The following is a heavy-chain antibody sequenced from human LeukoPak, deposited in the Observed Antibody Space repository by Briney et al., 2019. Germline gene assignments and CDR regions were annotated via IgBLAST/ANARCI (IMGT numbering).Heavy chain of an antibody. Sequence: SETLSLTCTVSGGSISSGDYYWSWIRQPPGKGLEWIGYIYYSGSTYYNPSLKSRVTISVDTSKNQFSLKLSSVTAADTAVYYCARSMVRGVMGAFDIWGQGTMVTVSS. V-gene: IGHV4-30-4*02. J-gene: IGHJ3*02. CDR1: GGSISSGDYY. CDR3: ARSMVRGVMGAFDI. CDR2: IYYSGST. D-gene: IGHD3-10*01.